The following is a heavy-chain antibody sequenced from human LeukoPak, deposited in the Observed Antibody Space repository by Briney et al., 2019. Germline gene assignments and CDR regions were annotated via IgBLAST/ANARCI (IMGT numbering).Heavy chain of an antibody. J-gene: IGHJ4*02. Sequence: PGGSLRLSCAASGFTVSSYWMHWVRQAPGKGLVWVSRINSDGSSTSYADSVKGRFTISRDNAKNTLYLQMNSLRAEDTAVYYCARVLGYSYGFGFDYWGQGTLVTVSS. CDR3: ARVLGYSYGFGFDY. D-gene: IGHD5-18*01. CDR2: INSDGSST. V-gene: IGHV3-74*01. CDR1: GFTVSSYW.